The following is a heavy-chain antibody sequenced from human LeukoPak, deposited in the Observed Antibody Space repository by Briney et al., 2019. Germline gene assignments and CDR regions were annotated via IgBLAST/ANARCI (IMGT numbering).Heavy chain of an antibody. CDR1: GYTFTGYY. CDR3: ARDRNYDSSGYTNFDYYYYMDV. Sequence: ALVKVSCKASGYTFTGYYMHWVRQAPGQGLEWKGWINPDSGGTNYAQKFQGRVTMTRDTSISTAYTELSRLRSDDTAVYYCARDRNYDSSGYTNFDYYYYMDVWGKGTTVTVSS. CDR2: INPDSGGT. J-gene: IGHJ6*03. D-gene: IGHD3-22*01. V-gene: IGHV1-2*02.